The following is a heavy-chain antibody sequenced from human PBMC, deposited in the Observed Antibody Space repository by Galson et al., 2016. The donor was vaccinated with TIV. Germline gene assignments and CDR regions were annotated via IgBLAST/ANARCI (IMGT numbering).Heavy chain of an antibody. CDR1: ISSGNSS. CDR2: IHSTGST. V-gene: IGHV4-61*02. Sequence: ISSGNSSWSWIRQPAGKGLEWIGRIHSTGSTNYNPSLKSRLTISVDTSKNQFSLKLTSATAADTAVYYCARSVRGPYYYDSTGYPYYFDYWGQGTLVTVSS. D-gene: IGHD3-22*01. J-gene: IGHJ4*02. CDR3: ARSVRGPYYYDSTGYPYYFDY.